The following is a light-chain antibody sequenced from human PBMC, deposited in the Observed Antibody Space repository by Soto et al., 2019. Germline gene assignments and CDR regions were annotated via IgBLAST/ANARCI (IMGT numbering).Light chain of an antibody. Sequence: QSVLTQPPSASGTPGQRVTISCSGTFSNLGSNFVFWYQQLPGAAPKLLISRNDQRPSGVPDRFSGSESGTSASLAISGLRSEDEADYHCAAWDDSLRGVVFGGGTQLTVL. CDR3: AAWDDSLRGVV. CDR1: FSNLGSNF. J-gene: IGLJ2*01. V-gene: IGLV1-47*01. CDR2: RND.